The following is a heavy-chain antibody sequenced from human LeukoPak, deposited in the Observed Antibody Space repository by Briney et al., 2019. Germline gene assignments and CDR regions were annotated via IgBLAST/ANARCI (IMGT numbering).Heavy chain of an antibody. D-gene: IGHD3-10*01. Sequence: HPGRSLRLSCAASGFTLGGYAMHWVRQAPGKGLEWVAVISDDGSNKYYADSVKGRFTVSRDNSKNTLFLQMNSLRTEDTAVYYCARASPAPLLLWFGEGYDYWGQGTLVTVSS. J-gene: IGHJ4*02. CDR3: ARASPAPLLLWFGEGYDY. CDR2: ISDDGSNK. V-gene: IGHV3-30-3*01. CDR1: GFTLGGYA.